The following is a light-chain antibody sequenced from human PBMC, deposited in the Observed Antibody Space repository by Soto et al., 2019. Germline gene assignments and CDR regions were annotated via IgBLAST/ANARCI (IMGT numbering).Light chain of an antibody. J-gene: IGKJ2*01. CDR1: QSVSSSY. Sequence: EIVLTQSPGTLSLSPGERATLSCRASQSVSSSYLAWYQQKPGQAPRLLIYGASSRATGIPDRFSGNGSGTDFTLTISRLEPEDFAVYYGKQYGDSPRYTSGLGTKLEIK. V-gene: IGKV3-20*01. CDR3: KQYGDSPRYT. CDR2: GAS.